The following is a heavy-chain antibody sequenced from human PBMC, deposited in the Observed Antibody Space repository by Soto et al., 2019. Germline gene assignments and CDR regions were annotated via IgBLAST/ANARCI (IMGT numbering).Heavy chain of an antibody. CDR3: ARDGAYCGGDCYPDAFDI. CDR2: ISSSSSYT. D-gene: IGHD2-21*02. V-gene: IGHV3-11*06. Sequence: LRLSCVASGFTFSDYYMSWIRQAPGKGLEWVSYISSSSSYTNYADSVKGRFTISRDNAKNSLYLQMNSLRAEDTAVYYCARDGAYCGGDCYPDAFDIWGQGTMVTVSS. J-gene: IGHJ3*02. CDR1: GFTFSDYY.